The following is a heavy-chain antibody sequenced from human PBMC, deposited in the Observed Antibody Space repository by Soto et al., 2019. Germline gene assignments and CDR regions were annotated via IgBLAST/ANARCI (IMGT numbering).Heavy chain of an antibody. D-gene: IGHD1-26*01. V-gene: IGHV3-15*07. CDR3: TTAGVHSGSYNWFDP. CDR2: IKSKSQGAAT. Sequence: GGSLRLSCEASGFTFSIAWMNWVRQAPGKGLEWVGRIKSKSQGAATDYTTPVKGRLTISRDDSKNTLYLQMGSLKTEDTAVYYCTTAGVHSGSYNWFDPWGPGTLVTVSS. J-gene: IGHJ5*02. CDR1: GFTFSIAW.